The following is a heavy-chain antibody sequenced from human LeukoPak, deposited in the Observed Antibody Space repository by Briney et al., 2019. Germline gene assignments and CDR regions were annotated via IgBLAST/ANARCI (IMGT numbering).Heavy chain of an antibody. CDR1: GFTFSSYG. J-gene: IGHJ4*02. Sequence: GRSLRLSCAASGFTFSSYGMHWVRQAPSKGLEWVADISYDGSNKYYADSVKGRFTISRDNSKNTLYLQMNSLRAEDTAVYYCAKDQGYEEAMTRGYFDYWGQGTLVTVSS. CDR3: AKDQGYEEAMTRGYFDY. V-gene: IGHV3-30*18. CDR2: ISYDGSNK. D-gene: IGHD2-2*01.